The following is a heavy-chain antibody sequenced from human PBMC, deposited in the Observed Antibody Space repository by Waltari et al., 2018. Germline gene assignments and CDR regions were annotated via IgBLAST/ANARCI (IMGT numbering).Heavy chain of an antibody. CDR2: IYHSGPP. CDR1: GYSISSGFY. J-gene: IGHJ3*02. D-gene: IGHD6-13*01. CDR3: ARGKGRRVAAPGGPGDGFDI. V-gene: IGHV4-38-2*01. Sequence: QVQLQASGPGLVKPSETLSLTCAVAGYSISSGFYWGWIRQPPGKGMEWIGSIYHSGPPYHNPARKSRGTISVDTSNNHFSLTLSPVTAADTALYYCARGKGRRVAAPGGPGDGFDIWGQGTMVTVSS.